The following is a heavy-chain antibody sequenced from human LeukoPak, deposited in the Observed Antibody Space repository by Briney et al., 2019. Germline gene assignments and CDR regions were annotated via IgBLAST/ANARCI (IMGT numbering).Heavy chain of an antibody. CDR3: ATVRRGSGWYADI. V-gene: IGHV3-23*01. Sequence: GGSLRLSCAASGFTFSSYAMSWVRQAPGKGLEWVSAISGSGGSTYYADSVKGRFTISRDNSKNTLYLQMNSLRAEDTAVYYCATVRRGSGWYADIWGQGTPVTVSS. D-gene: IGHD6-19*01. J-gene: IGHJ6*02. CDR2: ISGSGGST. CDR1: GFTFSSYA.